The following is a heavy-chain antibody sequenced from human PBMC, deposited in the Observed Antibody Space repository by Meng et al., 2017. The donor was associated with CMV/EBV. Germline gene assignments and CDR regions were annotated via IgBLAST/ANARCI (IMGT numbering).Heavy chain of an antibody. CDR2: INHSGST. Sequence: QVALQPWGAGLLKPSETLSLTCAVYGGSFSGYYWSWIRQPPGKGLEWIGEINHSGSTNYNPSLKSRVTISVDTSKNQFSLKLSSVTAADTAVYYCARVWDSGWDYWGQGTLVTVSS. V-gene: IGHV4-34*01. CDR3: ARVWDSGWDY. J-gene: IGHJ4*02. CDR1: GGSFSGYY. D-gene: IGHD3-22*01.